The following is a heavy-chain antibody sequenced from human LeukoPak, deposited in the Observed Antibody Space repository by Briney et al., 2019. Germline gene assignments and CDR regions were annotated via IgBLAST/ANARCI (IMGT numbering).Heavy chain of an antibody. CDR3: AKKVSATPTLYYFDF. D-gene: IGHD2-15*01. J-gene: IGHJ4*02. V-gene: IGHV3-23*01. CDR2: ISSAGDTT. Sequence: PGGSLRLSCAASGFTFNTYAMAWVRQAPGRGLEWVAAISSAGDTTYYAESVKGQFTISRDNFRYTVYLQMSGLRAEDTAVYHCAKKVSATPTLYYFDFWGLGALVTVSS. CDR1: GFTFNTYA.